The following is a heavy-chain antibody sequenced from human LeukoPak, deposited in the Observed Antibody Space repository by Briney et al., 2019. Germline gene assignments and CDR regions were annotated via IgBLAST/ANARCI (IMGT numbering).Heavy chain of an antibody. CDR1: GFTLGNYW. CDR3: AYSDHFDN. V-gene: IGHV3-74*03. CDR2: GDGDGSHS. D-gene: IGHD4-17*01. Sequence: AGSLTLSCAASGFTLGNYWMHWVRQAQGKGLVWVSRGDGDGSHSTYADSVKGRFTISRDNAKNTLYLQMNSLTGEDTAVYYCAYSDHFDNWGQGTLVTVSS. J-gene: IGHJ4*02.